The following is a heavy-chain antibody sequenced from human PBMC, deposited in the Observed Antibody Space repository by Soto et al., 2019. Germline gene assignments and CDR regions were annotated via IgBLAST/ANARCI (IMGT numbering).Heavy chain of an antibody. Sequence: QVQLVQSGAEVKKPGASVKVSCKASGYTFTSYAMHWVRQAPGQRLEWMGWINAGNGNTKYSQKFQGRVTITRDTSAGAAYMGLSSLRSEDTAVYYCARGDGIAVAGPWGQGALVTVSS. CDR3: ARGDGIAVAGP. J-gene: IGHJ5*02. CDR2: INAGNGNT. V-gene: IGHV1-3*01. D-gene: IGHD6-19*01. CDR1: GYTFTSYA.